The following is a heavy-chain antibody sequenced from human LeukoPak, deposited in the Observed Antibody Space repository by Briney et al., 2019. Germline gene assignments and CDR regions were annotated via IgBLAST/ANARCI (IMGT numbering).Heavy chain of an antibody. CDR3: ARGARSGYNYYYYYMDV. V-gene: IGHV1-69*05. CDR2: IIPIFGTA. CDR1: GGTFSSYA. J-gene: IGHJ6*03. Sequence: SVKVSCKASGGTFSSYAISWVRQAPGQGLEWMGGIIPIFGTANYAQKFQGRVTITTDESTRTAYMELSSLRSDDTAVYYCARGARSGYNYYYYYMDVWGKGTTVTVSS. D-gene: IGHD5-12*01.